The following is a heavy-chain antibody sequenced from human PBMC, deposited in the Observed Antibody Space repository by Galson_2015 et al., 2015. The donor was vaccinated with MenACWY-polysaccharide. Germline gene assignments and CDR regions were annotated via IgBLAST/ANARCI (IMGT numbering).Heavy chain of an antibody. CDR1: GFTFSSYA. Sequence: SLRLSCAASGFTFSSYAMHWVRQAPGKGLEWVAVISYDESNKYYADSVKDRFTISRGNSKNTLYLQMNSLRAEDTAVYYCARTYCDRTTCYGMDVWGQGTTVTVSS. CDR3: ARTYCDRTTCYGMDV. D-gene: IGHD2-2*01. V-gene: IGHV3-30-3*01. CDR2: ISYDESNK. J-gene: IGHJ6*02.